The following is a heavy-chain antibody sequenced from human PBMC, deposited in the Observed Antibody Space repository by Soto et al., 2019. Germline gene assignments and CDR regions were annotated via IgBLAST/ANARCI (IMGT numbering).Heavy chain of an antibody. D-gene: IGHD1-1*01. V-gene: IGHV3-23*01. CDR2: VNDRVDAT. CDR1: AFTFSTYA. J-gene: IGHJ4*02. CDR3: AKGYRLGLAGYEFDY. Sequence: EVQLLESGGGLVQPGGSLRLSCAASAFTFSTYAMSWIRQAPGTGLEWVSTVNDRVDATYYADSVKGRFTISRDNSKNTLYLQMHSLRADDTAVYYCAKGYRLGLAGYEFDYWGQGTLVTVSS.